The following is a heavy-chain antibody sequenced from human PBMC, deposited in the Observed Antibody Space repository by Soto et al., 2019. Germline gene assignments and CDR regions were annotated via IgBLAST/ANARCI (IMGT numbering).Heavy chain of an antibody. V-gene: IGHV4-4*02. Sequence: SETLSLTCEVSGGSISSTNWWTWVRQPPGKGLEWIGDIYYSGDTNYSPSLQSRVTILLDKSKGQLSLKLTSVTAADTAIYYCATGPNGSPGFDYWGQGILVT. CDR2: IYYSGDT. J-gene: IGHJ4*02. CDR3: ATGPNGSPGFDY. D-gene: IGHD1-26*01. CDR1: GGSISSTNW.